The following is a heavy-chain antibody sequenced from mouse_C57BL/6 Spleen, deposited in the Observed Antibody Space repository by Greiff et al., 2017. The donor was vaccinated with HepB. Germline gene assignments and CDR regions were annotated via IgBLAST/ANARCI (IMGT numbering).Heavy chain of an antibody. V-gene: IGHV1-55*01. Sequence: QVQLQQPGAELVKPGASVKMSCKASGYTFTSYWITCVKQRPGQGLEWIGDIYPGSGSTNYNEKFKSKATLTVDTSSSTAYMQLSSLTSEDSAVYYCARFDDGYYVGFDYWGQGTTLTVSS. CDR3: ARFDDGYYVGFDY. CDR1: GYTFTSYW. J-gene: IGHJ2*01. D-gene: IGHD2-3*01. CDR2: IYPGSGST.